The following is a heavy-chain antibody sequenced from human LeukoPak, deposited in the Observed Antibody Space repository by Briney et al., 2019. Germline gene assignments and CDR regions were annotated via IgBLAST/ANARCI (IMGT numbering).Heavy chain of an antibody. D-gene: IGHD1-26*01. J-gene: IGHJ4*02. CDR2: IWYDGSNK. V-gene: IGHV3-33*01. CDR1: GVTFSSYG. Sequence: GRSLRLSCAASGVTFSSYGMHWVRQAPGKGLEWVAVIWYDGSNKYYADSVKGRFTISRDNSKNTLYLQMNSLRAEDTAVYYCARWGSGSYSTFDYWGQGTLVTVPS. CDR3: ARWGSGSYSTFDY.